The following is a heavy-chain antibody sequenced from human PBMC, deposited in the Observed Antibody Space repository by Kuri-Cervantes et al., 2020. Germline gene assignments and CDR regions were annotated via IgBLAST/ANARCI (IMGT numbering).Heavy chain of an antibody. V-gene: IGHV3-23*01. CDR1: GFTFTTYA. D-gene: IGHD6-6*01. CDR2: ISFSGTHT. CDR3: ARGRNIAARPSGWYFDL. J-gene: IGHJ2*01. Sequence: GGSLRLSCAASGFTFTTYAMSWVRQAPGKGLEWVSAISFSGTHTFYADSVKGRFTISRDNSKDTLSLQMNSLRAEDTAIYYCARGRNIAARPSGWYFDLWGRGTLVTVSS.